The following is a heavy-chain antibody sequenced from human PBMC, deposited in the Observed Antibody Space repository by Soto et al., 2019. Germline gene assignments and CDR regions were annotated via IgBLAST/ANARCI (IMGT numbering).Heavy chain of an antibody. CDR3: ARDTKIRFLEWLSDRRNPRAVYYYGMDV. Sequence: PGGSLRLSCAASGFTFSSYEMNWVRQAPGKGLEWVSYISSSGSTIYYADSVKGRFTISRDNAKNSLYLQMNSLRAEDTAVYYCARDTKIRFLEWLSDRRNPRAVYYYGMDVWGQGITVTVSS. V-gene: IGHV3-48*03. J-gene: IGHJ6*02. CDR1: GFTFSSYE. D-gene: IGHD3-3*01. CDR2: ISSSGSTI.